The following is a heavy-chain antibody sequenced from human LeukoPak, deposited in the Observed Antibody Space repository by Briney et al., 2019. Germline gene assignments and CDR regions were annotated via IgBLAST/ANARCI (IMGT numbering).Heavy chain of an antibody. CDR2: IYSGGST. CDR1: GFTVSSYY. J-gene: IGHJ3*01. V-gene: IGHV3-66*01. CDR3: AKTDYYYDSSGYYYGL. D-gene: IGHD3-22*01. Sequence: GGSLRLSCAASGFTVSSYYMTWVRQAPGKGLEWVSVIYSGGSTYYADSVKGRVAISRDNSKNTLYLQMNSLRAEDTAVYYCAKTDYYYDSSGYYYGLWGQGTMVTVSS.